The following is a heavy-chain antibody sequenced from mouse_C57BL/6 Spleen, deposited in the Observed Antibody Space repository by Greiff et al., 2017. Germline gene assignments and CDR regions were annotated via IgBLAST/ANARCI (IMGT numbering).Heavy chain of an antibody. Sequence: QVQLQQPGAELVRPGSSVKLSCKTSGYTFTSYWMHWVKQRPIQGLEWIGNIDPSDSETHYNQKFKDKATLTVDKSSSTAYMQLSSLTSEDSAVYYCARAEITTVVDYAMDYWGQGTSVTVAS. J-gene: IGHJ4*01. D-gene: IGHD1-1*01. CDR2: IDPSDSET. CDR1: GYTFTSYW. V-gene: IGHV1-52*01. CDR3: ARAEITTVVDYAMDY.